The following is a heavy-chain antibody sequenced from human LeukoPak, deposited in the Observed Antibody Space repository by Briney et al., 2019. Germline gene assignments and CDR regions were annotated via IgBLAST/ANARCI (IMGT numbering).Heavy chain of an antibody. D-gene: IGHD2-2*01. CDR1: GGSFSGYY. CDR3: ASYSTICSSTSCYAFDY. J-gene: IGHJ4*02. CDR2: INHSGST. V-gene: IGHV4-34*01. Sequence: SETLSLTCAVYGGSFSGYYWSWIRQPPGKGLEWIGEINHSGSTNYNPSLKSRVTISVDTSKNQFSLKLSSVTAADTAVYYCASYSTICSSTSCYAFDYWGQGTLVTVSS.